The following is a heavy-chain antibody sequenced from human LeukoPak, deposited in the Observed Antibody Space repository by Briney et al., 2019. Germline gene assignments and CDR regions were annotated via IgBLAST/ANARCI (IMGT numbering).Heavy chain of an antibody. D-gene: IGHD6-19*01. J-gene: IGHJ4*02. V-gene: IGHV4-61*05. CDR3: ARSPPYSSGWYFDC. Sequence: SETLSLTCTVSGGSISSTSYYWGWIRQPPGKGLEWIGRIYTSGSTNYNPSLKSRVTISVDKSKNQFSLKLSSVTAADTAVYYCARSPPYSSGWYFDCWGQGTLVTVSS. CDR1: GGSISSTSYY. CDR2: IYTSGST.